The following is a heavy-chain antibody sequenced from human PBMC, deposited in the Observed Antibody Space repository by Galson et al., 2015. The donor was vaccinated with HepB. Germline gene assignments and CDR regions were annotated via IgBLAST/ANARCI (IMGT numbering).Heavy chain of an antibody. CDR3: ASYSNTWSPYKYGMDV. Sequence: SLRLSCAASGFTFSNYWMHWVRQAPGKGLVWVSRINSDGRTRAYADSVKGRFTISRDNAKNTLYLQMNSLTAEDTAVYYCASYSNTWSPYKYGMDVWGQGTTVTVSS. J-gene: IGHJ6*02. CDR1: GFTFSNYW. V-gene: IGHV3-74*01. D-gene: IGHD6-13*01. CDR2: INSDGRTR.